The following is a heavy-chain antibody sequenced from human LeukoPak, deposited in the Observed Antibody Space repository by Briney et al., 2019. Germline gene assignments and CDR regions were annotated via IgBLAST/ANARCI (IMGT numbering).Heavy chain of an antibody. V-gene: IGHV1-2*06. CDR1: GYTFTGYY. D-gene: IGHD3-22*01. J-gene: IGHJ4*02. CDR3: ARSDYYDSSGSL. CDR2: INPNSGGT. Sequence: ASVKVSCKASGYTFTGYYMHWVRQAPGQGLEWMGRINPNSGGTNYAQKFQGRVTMTRDTSISTAYMELSRLRSDDTAVYYCARSDYYDSSGSLWGQGTLVTVSS.